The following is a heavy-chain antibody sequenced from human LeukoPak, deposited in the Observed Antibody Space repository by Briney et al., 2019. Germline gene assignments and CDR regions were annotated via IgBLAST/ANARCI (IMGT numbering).Heavy chain of an antibody. CDR1: GGTFSSYA. D-gene: IGHD1-1*01. V-gene: IGHV1-69*13. Sequence: GASVKVSCKASGGTFSSYAISWVRQAPGQGLEWMGGIIPIFGTANYAQKFQGRVTITADESTSTAYMELSSLRSEDTAVYYCARDSRGTTENYYFDYWGQGTLVTVSS. J-gene: IGHJ4*02. CDR2: IIPIFGTA. CDR3: ARDSRGTTENYYFDY.